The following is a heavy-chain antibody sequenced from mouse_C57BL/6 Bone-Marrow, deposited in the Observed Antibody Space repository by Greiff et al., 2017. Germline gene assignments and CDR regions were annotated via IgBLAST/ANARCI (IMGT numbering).Heavy chain of an antibody. J-gene: IGHJ2*01. V-gene: IGHV14-4*01. D-gene: IGHD1-1*01. CDR2: IDPENGDT. CDR1: GFNIKDAY. Sequence: EVKLMESGAELVRPGASVKLSCTASGFNIKDAYMHWVKQRPEKGLEWIGWIDPENGDTEYASKFQGKATITADTSSNTAYLQLSSLTSEDTAVYDCTTAATVVYVDYWGQGTTLSVSS. CDR3: TTAATVVYVDY.